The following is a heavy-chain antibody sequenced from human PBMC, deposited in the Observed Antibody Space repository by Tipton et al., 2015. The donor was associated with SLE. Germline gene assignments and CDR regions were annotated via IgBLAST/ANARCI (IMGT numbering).Heavy chain of an antibody. CDR1: GGSLSGYY. CDR2: VYSSGST. Sequence: TLSLTCTFSGGSLSGYYWCWIWQTAVKGLEWGGRVYSSGSTIYNPSIKSRITLSLDTSKNQFSLRVNSVTAADTAVYYCTHSTDCYYMDVWGKGTTVTVSS. V-gene: IGHV4-4*07. CDR3: THSTDCYYMDV. D-gene: IGHD5-18*01. J-gene: IGHJ6*03.